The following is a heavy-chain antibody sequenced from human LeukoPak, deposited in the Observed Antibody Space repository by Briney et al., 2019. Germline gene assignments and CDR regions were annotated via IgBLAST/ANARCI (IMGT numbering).Heavy chain of an antibody. V-gene: IGHV3-23*01. Sequence: AGGSLRLSCAASGFTFATYAMVWVRQAPGKGLEWVSGLNSNGDKIYYADSVKGRFTISRDDSKSTVYLRMNKLRVEDSGLYYCANGLAASGNFLLRDYYYFIDVWGKGTTVIVS. J-gene: IGHJ6*03. CDR1: GFTFATYA. D-gene: IGHD1-26*01. CDR3: ANGLAASGNFLLRDYYYFIDV. CDR2: LNSNGDKI.